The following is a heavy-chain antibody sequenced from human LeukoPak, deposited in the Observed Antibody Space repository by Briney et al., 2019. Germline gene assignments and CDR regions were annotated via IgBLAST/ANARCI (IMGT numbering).Heavy chain of an antibody. CDR1: GDSIGRGSYY. CDR3: ARDICGYNYGCFDS. CDR2: IFNTGST. D-gene: IGHD5-18*01. J-gene: IGHJ4*02. V-gene: IGHV4-61*02. Sequence: TSETLSLTCAVSGDSIGRGSYYWGWIRQPAGKAPEWIGRIFNTGSTSYNPSLKSRVTISVDTSKNQFSLNLRSVTAADTAVYYCARDICGYNYGCFDSWGQGTLVTVSS.